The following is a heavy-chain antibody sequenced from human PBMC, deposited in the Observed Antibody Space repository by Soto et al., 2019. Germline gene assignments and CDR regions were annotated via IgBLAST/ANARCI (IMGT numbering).Heavy chain of an antibody. D-gene: IGHD4-17*01. CDR2: ISSTGTYI. J-gene: IGHJ4*02. Sequence: EVQLVESGGGLVKPGGSLRLSCAASGFTFSSYSMNWVRQAPGKGLEWVSTISSTGTYIYYADSLKGRLTISRDNANNSLYLQVNSLSVEDTAVYYCVRDDYGDLDYWGQGTLVTVSS. CDR1: GFTFSSYS. V-gene: IGHV3-21*01. CDR3: VRDDYGDLDY.